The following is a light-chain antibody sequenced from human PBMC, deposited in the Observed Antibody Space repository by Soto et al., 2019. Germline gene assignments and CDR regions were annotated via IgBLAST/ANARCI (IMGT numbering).Light chain of an antibody. Sequence: EIVLTQSPATLSLSPGGRATLSCRASQSVSSYLAWYQQKPGQAPRLLIYDTSNRATGIPARFSGSGSGTDFTLTISRLEPEDLAVYYCQQRSNWTFGGGTKVEIK. CDR1: QSVSSY. CDR3: QQRSNWT. CDR2: DTS. J-gene: IGKJ4*01. V-gene: IGKV3-11*01.